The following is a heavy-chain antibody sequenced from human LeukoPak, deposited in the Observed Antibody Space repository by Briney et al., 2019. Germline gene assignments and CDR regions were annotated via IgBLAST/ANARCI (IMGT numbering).Heavy chain of an antibody. J-gene: IGHJ4*02. V-gene: IGHV3-74*01. Sequence: QHGGSLRLSCAASGFTFNAYGMNWVRQAPGKGLEWVSRINSDGRSTSYADSVKGRFTISRDNAKNTLYLQMNSLRAEDTAVYYCARGYYDSSGYYLIDYWGQGTLVTVSS. CDR3: ARGYYDSSGYYLIDY. CDR2: INSDGRST. D-gene: IGHD3-22*01. CDR1: GFTFNAYG.